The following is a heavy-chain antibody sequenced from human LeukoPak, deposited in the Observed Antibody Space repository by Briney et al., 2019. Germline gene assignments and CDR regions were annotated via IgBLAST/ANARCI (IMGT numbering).Heavy chain of an antibody. CDR1: GYTFTSYY. CDR3: ARASVGATRRWFDP. J-gene: IGHJ5*02. V-gene: IGHV1-46*01. Sequence: ASVKVSCKASGYTFTSYYMHWVRQAPGQGPEWMGIINPSGGSTNYAQMFQGRVTMTRDASTSTVYMELSSLRSEDTAVYYCARASVGATRRWFDPWGQGTLVTVSS. CDR2: INPSGGST. D-gene: IGHD1-26*01.